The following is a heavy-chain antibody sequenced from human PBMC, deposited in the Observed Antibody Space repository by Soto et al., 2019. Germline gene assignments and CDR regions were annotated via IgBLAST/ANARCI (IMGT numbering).Heavy chain of an antibody. CDR2: IWYDGSNK. CDR1: GFTFSSYG. CDR3: ARARGTVVTPLDY. V-gene: IGHV3-33*01. Sequence: GGSLRLSCAASGFTFSSYGMHWVRQAPGKGLEWVAVIWYDGSNKYYADSVKGRFTISRDNSKNTLYLQMNSLRAEDTAVYYCARARGTVVTPLDYWGQGTLVTVSS. D-gene: IGHD2-21*02. J-gene: IGHJ4*02.